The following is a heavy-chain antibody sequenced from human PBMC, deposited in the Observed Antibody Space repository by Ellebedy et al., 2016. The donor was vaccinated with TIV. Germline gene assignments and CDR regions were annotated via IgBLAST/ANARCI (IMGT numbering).Heavy chain of an antibody. J-gene: IGHJ4*02. CDR1: GFTFSSYA. V-gene: IGHV3-23*01. CDR2: ISAIGGRT. CDR3: AKPARTDATDF. D-gene: IGHD4-17*01. Sequence: GESLKISXVVSGFTFSSYAMSWVRQAPGKGLEWVSAISAIGGRTYYADSVKGRFTISRDNSKNVIYLQMNGLRAEDTALYYCAKPARTDATDFWGQGTLVTVSS.